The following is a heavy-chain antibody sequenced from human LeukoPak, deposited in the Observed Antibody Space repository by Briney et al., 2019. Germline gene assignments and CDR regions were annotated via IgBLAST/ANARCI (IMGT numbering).Heavy chain of an antibody. Sequence: GGSLRLSCAASGFTFSTYTMNWVRQAPGKGREWVSSISGRSSYIYYTDSVKGRFTISRDSAKNSLYLQMDSLRAEDTAVYYCARDPSSGWYLKGWFDPWGQGTLVTVSS. CDR3: ARDPSSGWYLKGWFDP. CDR2: ISGRSSYI. CDR1: GFTFSTYT. J-gene: IGHJ5*02. D-gene: IGHD6-19*01. V-gene: IGHV3-21*01.